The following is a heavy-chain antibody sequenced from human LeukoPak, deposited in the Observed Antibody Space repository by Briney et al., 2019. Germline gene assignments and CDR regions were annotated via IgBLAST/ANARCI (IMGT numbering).Heavy chain of an antibody. CDR1: GGSISTYY. Sequence: SETLSLTCTVSGGSISTYYWSWIRQPPGKGLEWIGYIYNSGSTNYNPSLKSRVTISVGTSENQFSLKLSSVTAADPAVYYCARGWFGNFLHFDYWGQGTLVTVSS. CDR2: IYNSGST. D-gene: IGHD3-10*01. CDR3: ARGWFGNFLHFDY. V-gene: IGHV4-59*01. J-gene: IGHJ4*02.